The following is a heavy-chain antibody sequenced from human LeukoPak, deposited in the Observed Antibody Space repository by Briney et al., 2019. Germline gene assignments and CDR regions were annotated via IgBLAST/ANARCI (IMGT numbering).Heavy chain of an antibody. Sequence: GGSLRLSCAASGFTFSSYWMHWVRQAPGKGLVWASRINRDGSSTSYADSVKGRFTISRDNAKNTLYLQMNSLRAEDTALYYCARAWDFDYWGQGTLVTVSS. D-gene: IGHD7-27*01. CDR2: INRDGSST. V-gene: IGHV3-74*01. J-gene: IGHJ4*02. CDR1: GFTFSSYW. CDR3: ARAWDFDY.